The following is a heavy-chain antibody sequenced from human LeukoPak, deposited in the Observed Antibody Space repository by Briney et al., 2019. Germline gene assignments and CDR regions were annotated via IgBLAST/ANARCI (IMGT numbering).Heavy chain of an antibody. Sequence: ASVKVSCKVSGYTLTELSMHWVRQAPGQGLEWMGWISAYNGNTNYAQKPQGRVTMTTDTSTSTAYMELRSLRSDDTAVYYCARVLPLRGGVLRYFDWLIPSDYWGQGTLVTVSS. CDR3: ARVLPLRGGVLRYFDWLIPSDY. CDR2: ISAYNGNT. J-gene: IGHJ4*02. V-gene: IGHV1-18*01. D-gene: IGHD3-9*01. CDR1: GYTLTELS.